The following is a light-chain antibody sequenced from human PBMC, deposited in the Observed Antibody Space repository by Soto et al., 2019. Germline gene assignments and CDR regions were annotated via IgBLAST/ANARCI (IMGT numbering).Light chain of an antibody. J-gene: IGKJ4*01. CDR2: EAS. CDR1: QSVSRW. V-gene: IGKV1-5*01. CDR3: QQFNNKEWS. Sequence: DIEMTQSPSTLSASVRDTVTITGRASQSVSRWLHWYEQKTGKAPGLLIYEASNLKSGVSSRNIDSGSGTDFILTITSLQPSDDATYVCQQFNNKEWSFGRGTKMEI.